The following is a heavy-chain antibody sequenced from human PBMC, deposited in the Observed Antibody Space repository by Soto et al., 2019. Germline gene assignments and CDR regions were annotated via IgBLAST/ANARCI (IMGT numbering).Heavy chain of an antibody. Sequence: ETLSLTCTVSGDSISTFYWGWMRQSPGKELEWIGYVYYTGSTNYNPSLKSRVTISVDRSKNQFSLKLTSAKAADTAVYYCARGRTVRNYADDSSDYFYFFDYWGQGTQVTVSS. CDR1: GDSISTFY. D-gene: IGHD3-22*01. CDR2: VYYTGST. V-gene: IGHV4-59*01. CDR3: ARGRTVRNYADDSSDYFYFFDY. J-gene: IGHJ4*02.